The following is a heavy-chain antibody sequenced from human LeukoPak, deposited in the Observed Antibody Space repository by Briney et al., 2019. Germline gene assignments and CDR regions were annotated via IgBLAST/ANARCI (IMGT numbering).Heavy chain of an antibody. Sequence: SETLSLTCTVSGVSIKTDYWSWIRQTPEKGLEWIAYIFDTGSTTYNPSLKSRVTMSMGTSKNQFSLNLNSVTAADSAVYYCAKAGRTISGSFDTWGQGTLVTVSS. CDR3: AKAGRTISGSFDT. CDR2: IFDTGST. V-gene: IGHV4-59*01. CDR1: GVSIKTDY. J-gene: IGHJ4*02. D-gene: IGHD4/OR15-4a*01.